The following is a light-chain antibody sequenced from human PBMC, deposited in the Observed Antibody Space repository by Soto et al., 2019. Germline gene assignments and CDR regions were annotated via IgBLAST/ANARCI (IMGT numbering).Light chain of an antibody. J-gene: IGKJ2*01. CDR2: GAS. CDR3: QHYESSPPSYT. V-gene: IGKV3-20*01. CDR1: QSLSRNY. Sequence: EIVLTQSPSTLSLSPGERATLSCRASQSLSRNYLAWYQQKPGQAPKLLIYGASSRATDIPDKFSGSGSGTDFTLTISRLEPEDFAVYYCQHYESSPPSYTFGQGTKLEVK.